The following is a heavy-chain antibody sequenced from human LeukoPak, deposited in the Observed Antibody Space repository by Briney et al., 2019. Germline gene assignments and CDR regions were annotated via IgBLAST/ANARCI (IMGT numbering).Heavy chain of an antibody. CDR1: GGSISSSSYY. CDR2: IYYSGST. Sequence: SETLSLTCTVSGGSISSSSYYWGWICQPPGKGLEWIGSIYYSGSTYHNPSLKSRVTISVDTSKNQFSLKLSSVTAADTAVYYCARVGSSWYYFDYWGQGTLVTVSS. J-gene: IGHJ4*02. CDR3: ARVGSSWYYFDY. D-gene: IGHD6-13*01. V-gene: IGHV4-39*01.